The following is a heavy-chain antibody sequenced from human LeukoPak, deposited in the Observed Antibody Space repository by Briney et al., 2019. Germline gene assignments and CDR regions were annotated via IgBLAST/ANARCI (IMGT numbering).Heavy chain of an antibody. V-gene: IGHV1-2*02. D-gene: IGHD1-26*01. J-gene: IGHJ3*02. Sequence: GASVKVSCKASGYTFTGYYMHWVRQAPGQGLEWMGWINPNSGGTNYAQRFQGRVTMTRDTSISTAYMELSSLRSEDTAVYYCARAGGRIAAFDIWGQGTMVTVSS. CDR2: INPNSGGT. CDR3: ARAGGRIAAFDI. CDR1: GYTFTGYY.